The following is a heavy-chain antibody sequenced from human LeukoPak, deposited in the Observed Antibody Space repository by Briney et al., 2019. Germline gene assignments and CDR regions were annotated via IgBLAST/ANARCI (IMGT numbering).Heavy chain of an antibody. CDR3: ARGEMATITGVDY. J-gene: IGHJ4*02. Sequence: SVKVSCKASGGTFSSYAISWVRQAPGQGLEWMGRIIPILGIANYAQKFQGRVTITADKSTSTAYMELSSLRSEDTAVYYCARGEMATITGVDYWGQGTLVTVSS. D-gene: IGHD5-24*01. V-gene: IGHV1-69*04. CDR2: IIPILGIA. CDR1: GGTFSSYA.